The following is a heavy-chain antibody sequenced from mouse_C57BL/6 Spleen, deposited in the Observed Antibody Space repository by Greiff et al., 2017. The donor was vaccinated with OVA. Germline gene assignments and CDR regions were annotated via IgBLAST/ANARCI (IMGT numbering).Heavy chain of an antibody. CDR2: IDPEDGDT. D-gene: IGHD2-2*01. J-gene: IGHJ3*01. Sequence: VHVKQSGAELVRPGASVKLSCTASGFNIKDYYMHWVKQRPEQGLEWIGRIDPEDGDTEYAPKFQGKATMTADTSSNTAYLQLSSLTSEDTAVYYCTTYYGYDAFFAYWGQGTLVTVSA. CDR1: GFNIKDYY. CDR3: TTYYGYDAFFAY. V-gene: IGHV14-1*01.